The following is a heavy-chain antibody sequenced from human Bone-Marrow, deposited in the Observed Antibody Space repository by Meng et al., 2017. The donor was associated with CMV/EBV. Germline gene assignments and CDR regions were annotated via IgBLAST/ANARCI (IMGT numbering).Heavy chain of an antibody. Sequence: SVKVSCKASGFSFTNAAVQWVRQARGEPLEWIGWIVVGSGYTSYAQKLQGRVTITRDMATSTAYMELSRLRSDDTAVYYCARDHDYSSPDYWGQGTLVTVSS. CDR2: IVVGSGYT. J-gene: IGHJ4*02. CDR1: GFSFTNAA. D-gene: IGHD4-11*01. CDR3: ARDHDYSSPDY. V-gene: IGHV1-58*01.